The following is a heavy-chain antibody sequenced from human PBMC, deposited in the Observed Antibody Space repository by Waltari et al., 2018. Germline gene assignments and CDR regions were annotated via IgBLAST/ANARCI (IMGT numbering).Heavy chain of an antibody. CDR3: ARTHAHYEGGSYYMDV. V-gene: IGHV2-70*16. J-gene: IGHJ6*03. CDR2: IDWDDDK. D-gene: IGHD3-22*01. Sequence: QVTLKESGPVLVKPTQTLTLTCTFSRFSLSTSGMCVSWIRQPPGKALEWLARIDWDDDKFYSTSLKTRLTISKDTSKNQVVLTMTNMDPVDTATYYCARTHAHYEGGSYYMDVWGKGTTVTVSS. CDR1: RFSLSTSGMC.